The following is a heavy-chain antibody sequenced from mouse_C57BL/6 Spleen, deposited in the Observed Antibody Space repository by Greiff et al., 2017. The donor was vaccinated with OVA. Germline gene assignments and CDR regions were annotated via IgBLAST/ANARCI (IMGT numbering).Heavy chain of an antibody. CDR3: ARRTVYYFDY. D-gene: IGHD1-1*01. J-gene: IGHJ2*01. V-gene: IGHV1-76*01. CDR1: GYTFTDYY. Sequence: VQGVESGAELVRPGASVKLSCKASGYTFTDYYINWVKQRPGQGLEWIARIYPGSGNTYYNEKFKGKATLTAEKSSSTAYMQLSSLTSEDSAVYFCARRTVYYFDYWGQGTTLTVSS. CDR2: IYPGSGNT.